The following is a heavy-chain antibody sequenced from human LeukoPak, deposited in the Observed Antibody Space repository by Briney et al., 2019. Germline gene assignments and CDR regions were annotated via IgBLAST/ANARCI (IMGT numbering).Heavy chain of an antibody. CDR2: IYTSGST. D-gene: IGHD2-2*02. CDR3: ARDQYCSSTSCYTGGFTSYYYYYMDV. Sequence: TASETLSLTCTVSGGSISSSSYYWSWIWQPAGKGLEWIGCIYTSGSTNYNPSLKSRVTMSVDTSKNQFSLKLSSVTAADTAVYYCARDQYCSSTSCYTGGFTSYYYYYMDVWGKGTTVTVSS. V-gene: IGHV4-61*02. J-gene: IGHJ6*03. CDR1: GGSISSSSYY.